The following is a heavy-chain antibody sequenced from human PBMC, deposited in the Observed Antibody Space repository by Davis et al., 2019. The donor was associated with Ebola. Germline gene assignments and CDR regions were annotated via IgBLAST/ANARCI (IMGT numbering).Heavy chain of an antibody. V-gene: IGHV1-69*13. CDR1: GGTFSSYA. CDR2: IIPIFGTA. J-gene: IGHJ4*02. D-gene: IGHD3-22*01. CDR3: AREWLFSSNFDY. Sequence: SVEVSCKASGGTFSSYAISWVRQAPGQGLEWMGGIIPIFGTANYAQKFQGRVTITADESTSTAYMELSSLRSEDTAVYYCAREWLFSSNFDYWGQGTLVTVSS.